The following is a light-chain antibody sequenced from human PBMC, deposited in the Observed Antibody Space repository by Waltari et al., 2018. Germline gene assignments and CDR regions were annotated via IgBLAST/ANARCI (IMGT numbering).Light chain of an antibody. CDR1: KSGGRP. V-gene: IGLV3-1*01. Sequence: SYEVIQPPSVSVSPGQTATITCSGDKSGGRPTSWYQQRPGQPPVLPIYQSSRRSSGVPERFSGSHSGNTATLTISGTQTVDEADYYCQAWDRDGAVFGDGTKLTVL. J-gene: IGLJ2*01. CDR2: QSS. CDR3: QAWDRDGAV.